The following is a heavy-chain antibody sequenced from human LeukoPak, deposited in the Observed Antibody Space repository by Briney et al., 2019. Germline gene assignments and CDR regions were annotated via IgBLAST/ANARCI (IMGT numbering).Heavy chain of an antibody. CDR3: ARQIASAGTAGFDF. CDR2: IYSTGST. Sequence: PSETLSLTCTVSGGSISSYYWSWIRQPAGEGLEWIGRIYSTGSTNYNPSLKSRVTMSVDTSKNQFSLRLRSVTAADTAVYYCARQIASAGTAGFDFWGQGAQVTVSS. D-gene: IGHD6-13*01. J-gene: IGHJ4*02. CDR1: GGSISSYY. V-gene: IGHV4-4*07.